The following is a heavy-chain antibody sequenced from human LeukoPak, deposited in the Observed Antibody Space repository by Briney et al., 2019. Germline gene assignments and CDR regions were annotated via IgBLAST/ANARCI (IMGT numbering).Heavy chain of an antibody. D-gene: IGHD3-3*01. CDR3: VRTKGARDFWSGYYLRDPFDY. CDR2: IYYSGST. V-gene: IGHV4-39*01. CDR1: GGSFSGYY. J-gene: IGHJ4*02. Sequence: SETLSLTCAVYGGSFSGYYWGWIRQPPGKGLEWIGSIYYSGSTYYNPSLKSRVTISVDTSKNQFSLKLSSVTAADTAVYYCVRTKGARDFWSGYYLRDPFDYWGQGTLVTVSS.